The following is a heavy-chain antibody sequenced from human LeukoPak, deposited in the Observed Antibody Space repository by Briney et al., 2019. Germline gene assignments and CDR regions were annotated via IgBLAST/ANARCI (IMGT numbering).Heavy chain of an antibody. CDR2: IRNDGSIK. Sequence: GGSLRLSCAASGFTFSSYGMHWVRQAPGKGLEWVAFIRNDGSIKYYADSVKGRFTISRDNAKNSLYLQMNSLRAEDTAVYYCARMWIQLWPFDYWGQGTLVTVSS. V-gene: IGHV3-30*02. CDR3: ARMWIQLWPFDY. J-gene: IGHJ4*02. D-gene: IGHD5-18*01. CDR1: GFTFSSYG.